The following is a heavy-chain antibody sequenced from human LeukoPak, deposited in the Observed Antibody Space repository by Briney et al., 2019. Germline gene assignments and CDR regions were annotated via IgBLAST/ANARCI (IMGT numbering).Heavy chain of an antibody. CDR3: VRGSFGSYYWFDL. J-gene: IGHJ5*02. CDR1: GFTCKNYW. CDR2: INSDGSYT. V-gene: IGHV3-74*01. Sequence: GGSLRLSCAASGFTCKNYWIHWVRQAPGKGLVWISRINSDGSYTRYADSVKGRFTVSRDNAKNTLYLQMNSLRAEDTDVYDCVRGSFGSYYWFDLWGQGTLVTVSS. D-gene: IGHD1-26*01.